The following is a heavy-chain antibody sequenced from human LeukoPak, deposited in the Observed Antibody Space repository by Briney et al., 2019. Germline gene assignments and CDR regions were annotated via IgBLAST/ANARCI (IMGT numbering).Heavy chain of an antibody. Sequence: GGSLRLSCAASGFTFSSYEMNWVRQAPGKGLEWVSYISSSGSTIYYADSVKGRFTISRDNAKNSLYLQMNSLRAEDTAVYYCARDPPYYYDSSGYYRLFDYWGQGTLVTVSS. CDR3: ARDPPYYYDSSGYYRLFDY. D-gene: IGHD3-22*01. CDR1: GFTFSSYE. CDR2: ISSSGSTI. J-gene: IGHJ4*02. V-gene: IGHV3-48*03.